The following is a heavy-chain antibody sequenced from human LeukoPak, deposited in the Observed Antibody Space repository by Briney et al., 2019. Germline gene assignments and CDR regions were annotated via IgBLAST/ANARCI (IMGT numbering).Heavy chain of an antibody. D-gene: IGHD2-15*01. J-gene: IGHJ4*02. CDR3: ARAGRVVAATMGQMRVVDY. CDR2: IYHSGST. CDR1: DGSINNGAYY. V-gene: IGHV4-30-2*01. Sequence: PSQTLSLTCTVSDGSINNGAYYWSWIRQPPGKGLEWIGYIYHSGSTYYNPSLESRVTISVDRSKNQFSLKLSSVTAADTAVYYCARAGRVVAATMGQMRVVDYWGQGTLVTVSS.